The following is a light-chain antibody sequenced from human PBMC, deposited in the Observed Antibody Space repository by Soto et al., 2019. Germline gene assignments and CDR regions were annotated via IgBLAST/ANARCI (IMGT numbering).Light chain of an antibody. J-gene: IGLJ3*02. CDR2: RNN. Sequence: QSVLTQPPSASGTPGQRVTISCSGSSSNIGSNYVYWYQQLPGTAPKLLIYRNNQRPSGVPDRFSGSKSGTSASLAISGLRSEDEADYYCAAWDDSLSGSFGGGNQLTVL. CDR1: SSNIGSNY. V-gene: IGLV1-47*01. CDR3: AAWDDSLSGS.